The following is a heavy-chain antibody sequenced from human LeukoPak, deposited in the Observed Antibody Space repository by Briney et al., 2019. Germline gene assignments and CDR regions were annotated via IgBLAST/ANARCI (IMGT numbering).Heavy chain of an antibody. CDR1: GYTLTELS. Sequence: ASVTVSCTVSGYTLTELSMHWVRQAPGKGLEWMGGFDPEDGETIYAQKFQGRVTMTEDTSTDTAYMELSSLRSEDTAVYYCAIIAVASQELDYWGQGTLVTVSS. CDR3: AIIAVASQELDY. V-gene: IGHV1-24*01. J-gene: IGHJ4*02. CDR2: FDPEDGET. D-gene: IGHD6-19*01.